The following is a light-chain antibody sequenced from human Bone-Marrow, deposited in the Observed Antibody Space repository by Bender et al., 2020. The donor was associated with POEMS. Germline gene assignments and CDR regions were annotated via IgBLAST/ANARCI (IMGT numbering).Light chain of an antibody. J-gene: IGLJ2*01. CDR2: DDS. Sequence: YVLTQPLSVSVAPGQTARITCGGNSIGSKSVHWYQQKPGQAPVVVVYDDSDRPPGISERFSGSNSGNTASLTVSGLQAEDEADYYCSSFAGKYTVVFGGGTKVTVL. CDR1: SIGSKS. CDR3: SSFAGKYTVV. V-gene: IGLV3-21*02.